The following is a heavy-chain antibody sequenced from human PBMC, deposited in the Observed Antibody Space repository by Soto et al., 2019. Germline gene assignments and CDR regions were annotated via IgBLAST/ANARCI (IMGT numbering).Heavy chain of an antibody. CDR2: ISYDGSNK. J-gene: IGHJ6*02. CDR1: GFTFSSYA. Sequence: PGGSLRLSCAASGFTFSSYAMHWVRQAPGKGLEWVAVISYDGSNKYYADSVKGRFTISRDNSKNTLYLQMNSLRAEDTAVYYCARDYPLKGSGYYYGMDVWGQGTTVTVSS. D-gene: IGHD3-10*01. CDR3: ARDYPLKGSGYYYGMDV. V-gene: IGHV3-30-3*01.